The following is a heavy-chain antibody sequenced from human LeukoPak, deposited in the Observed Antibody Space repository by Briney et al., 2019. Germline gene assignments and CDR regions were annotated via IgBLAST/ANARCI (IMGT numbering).Heavy chain of an antibody. CDR2: IIPIFGTA. Sequence: WASVKVSCKASGGTFSSYAISWVRQAPGQGLEWMGGIIPIFGTANYAQKFQGRVTITADESTSTAYMELSSLRSEDTAVYYCARAFTQRWLQLTPLGYWGQGTLVTVSS. CDR3: ARAFTQRWLQLTPLGY. CDR1: GGTFSSYA. V-gene: IGHV1-69*13. D-gene: IGHD5-24*01. J-gene: IGHJ4*02.